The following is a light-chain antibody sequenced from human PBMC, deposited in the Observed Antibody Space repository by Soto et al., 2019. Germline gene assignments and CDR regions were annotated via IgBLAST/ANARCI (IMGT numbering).Light chain of an antibody. Sequence: EIVLTQSPATLSLSPGERANLSCRASQSISSHLAWYQQKPGQAARLLMFDASNRASDIPASFSGSGSGTDFTLAISRLEPEDIAVYYCQEHPNWPLTYGGGNKGEIK. CDR3: QEHPNWPLT. CDR2: DAS. CDR1: QSISSH. V-gene: IGKV3-11*01. J-gene: IGKJ4*01.